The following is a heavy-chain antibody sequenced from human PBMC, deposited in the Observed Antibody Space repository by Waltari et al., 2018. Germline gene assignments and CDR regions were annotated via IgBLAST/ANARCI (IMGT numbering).Heavy chain of an antibody. V-gene: IGHV1-69*13. CDR2: IIPIFGTA. CDR3: ARDPLGSGQGVIITQDY. Sequence: QVQLVQSGAEVKKPGSSVKVSCKASGGTFSSYAISWVRQAPGQGLEWMGGIIPIFGTANYAQKFQGRVTITADESTSTAYMELSSLRSEDTAVYYCARDPLGSGQGVIITQDYWGQGTLVTVSS. D-gene: IGHD3-10*01. CDR1: GGTFSSYA. J-gene: IGHJ4*02.